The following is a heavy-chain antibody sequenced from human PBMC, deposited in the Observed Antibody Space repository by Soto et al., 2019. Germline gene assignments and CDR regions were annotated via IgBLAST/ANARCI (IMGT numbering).Heavy chain of an antibody. CDR2: IYYSGST. J-gene: IGHJ2*01. V-gene: IGHV4-39*01. Sequence: QLQLQESGPGLVKPSETLSLTCTVSGGSISSSSYYWGWIRQPPGKGLEWIGSIYYSGSTYYNPSLKSRVTISVDTSKNQFSLKLSSVTAADTAVYYCARYRPKMATNTKHADWADRSWYFDLWGRGTLVTVSS. CDR3: ARYRPKMATNTKHADWADRSWYFDL. D-gene: IGHD5-12*01. CDR1: GGSISSSSYY.